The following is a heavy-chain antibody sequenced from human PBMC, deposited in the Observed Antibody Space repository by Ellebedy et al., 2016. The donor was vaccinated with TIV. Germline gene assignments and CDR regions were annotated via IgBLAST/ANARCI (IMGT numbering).Heavy chain of an antibody. Sequence: GESLKISCAASGFMFNNYWMSWVRQAPGKGLEWVATIKQDESEKYYVDSVKGRFTISRDNAKNSLYLQMNSLRVEDTAVYYCGRAMDVWGKGTTVTVSS. CDR1: GFMFNNYW. J-gene: IGHJ6*04. CDR3: GRAMDV. CDR2: IKQDESEK. V-gene: IGHV3-7*01.